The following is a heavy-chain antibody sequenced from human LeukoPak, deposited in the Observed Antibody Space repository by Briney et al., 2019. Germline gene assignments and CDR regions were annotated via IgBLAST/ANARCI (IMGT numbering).Heavy chain of an antibody. D-gene: IGHD1-26*01. J-gene: IGHJ4*02. CDR1: RFTFSSYA. CDR3: AKDDLWELLSLDY. V-gene: IGHV3-23*01. CDR2: ISGSGGST. Sequence: GGSLRLSCAASRFTFSSYAMSWVRQAPGKGLEWVSAISGSGGSTYYADSVKGRFTISRDNSKSTLYLQMNSLRAEDTAVYYCAKDDLWELLSLDYWGQGTLVTVSS.